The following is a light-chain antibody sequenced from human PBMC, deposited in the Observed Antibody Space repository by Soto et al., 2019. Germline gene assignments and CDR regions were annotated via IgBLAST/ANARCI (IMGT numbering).Light chain of an antibody. J-gene: IGLJ3*02. CDR2: RGN. CDR3: AAWNDRPYLWV. Sequence: QSVLTQPPSASGTPGQRVSISCSGSSSNIGSNAVHWYQQFPGTAPRLLIYRGNQRPSGVPDRFSGSKSGTSASLVISGLQSEDEADYYCAAWNDRPYLWVFGGGTKLTVL. V-gene: IGLV1-44*01. CDR1: SSNIGSNA.